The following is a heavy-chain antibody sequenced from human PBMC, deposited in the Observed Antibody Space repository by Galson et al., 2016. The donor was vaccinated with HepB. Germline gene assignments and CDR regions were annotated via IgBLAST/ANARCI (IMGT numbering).Heavy chain of an antibody. CDR1: GFTFSSYT. CDR3: VREDRYSSSSRWYFDF. V-gene: IGHV3-21*01. CDR2: ISTSSSYI. J-gene: IGHJ6*02. D-gene: IGHD6-6*01. Sequence: SLRLSCAASGFTFSSYTMNWVRQAPGKGLEWVSSISTSSSYIYYVDSVKGRFTISRDNAKNSLFLQMNNLRAEDTAVYFCVREDRYSSSSRWYFDFWGQGTTVTVSS.